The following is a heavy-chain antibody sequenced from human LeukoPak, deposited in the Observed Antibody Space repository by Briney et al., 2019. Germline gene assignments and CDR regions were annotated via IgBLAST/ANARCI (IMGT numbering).Heavy chain of an antibody. V-gene: IGHV3-30*03. CDR2: ISYDGSNK. J-gene: IGHJ4*02. CDR1: GFTFSSYG. Sequence: GGSLRLSCAASGFTFSSYGMHWVRQAPGKGLEWVAVISYDGSNKYYADSVKGRFTISRDNAKNTLYLQMNSLRAEDTAVYYCASIVVYCSSISCYDYWGQGTLVTVSS. D-gene: IGHD2-2*01. CDR3: ASIVVYCSSISCYDY.